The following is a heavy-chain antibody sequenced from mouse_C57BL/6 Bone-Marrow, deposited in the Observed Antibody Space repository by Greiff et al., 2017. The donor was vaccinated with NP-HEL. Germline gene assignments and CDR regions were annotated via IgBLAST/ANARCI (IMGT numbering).Heavy chain of an antibody. Sequence: EVKLMESGEGLVKPGGSLKLSCAASGFTFSDYYMYWVRQTPEKRLEWVAYISNGGGSTYYPDTVKGRFTISRDNAKNTLYLQMSRLKSEDTAMYYCALLWGYAMDYWGQGTSVTVSS. J-gene: IGHJ4*01. CDR1: GFTFSDYY. CDR2: ISNGGGST. CDR3: ALLWGYAMDY. V-gene: IGHV5-12*01. D-gene: IGHD1-1*02.